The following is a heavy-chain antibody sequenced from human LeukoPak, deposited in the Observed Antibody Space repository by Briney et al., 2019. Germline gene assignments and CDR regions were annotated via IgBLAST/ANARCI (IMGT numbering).Heavy chain of an antibody. V-gene: IGHV3-66*01. CDR1: GFTFSDYY. D-gene: IGHD5-24*01. CDR2: IYSGGST. J-gene: IGHJ4*02. CDR3: ARDRESYYDY. Sequence: GGSLRLSCAASGFTFSDYYMSWVRQAPGKGLEWVSVIYSGGSTYYADSVKGRFTISRDNSKNTLYLQMNSLRAEDTAVYYCARDRESYYDYWGQGTLVTVSS.